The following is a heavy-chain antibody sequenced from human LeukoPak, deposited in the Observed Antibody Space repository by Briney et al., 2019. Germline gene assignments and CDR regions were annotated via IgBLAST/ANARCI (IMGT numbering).Heavy chain of an antibody. D-gene: IGHD2-2*01. J-gene: IGHJ4*02. CDR1: GFTFTSYA. Sequence: PGGSLRLSCAASGFTFTSYAMTWVRQAPGKGLEWVSVISGGGDSTYHADSVTGRFTISRDNSKNTLYLQMNNLRAEDTAVYYCAKGRPCSSTSCYGSYFDYWGQGTLVTVSS. CDR3: AKGRPCSSTSCYGSYFDY. V-gene: IGHV3-23*01. CDR2: ISGGGDST.